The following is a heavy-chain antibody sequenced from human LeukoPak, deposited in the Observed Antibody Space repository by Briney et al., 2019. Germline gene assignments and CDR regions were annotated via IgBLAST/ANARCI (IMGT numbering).Heavy chain of an antibody. CDR1: GGSISSYY. J-gene: IGHJ5*02. D-gene: IGHD4-11*01. Sequence: SETLSLTCTVSGGSISSYYWSWIRQPPGKGLEWIGYIYYSGSTNYNPSLKSRVTISVDTSKNQFSLKLSSVTAADTAAYYCARDRNSNGWFDPWGQGTLVTVSS. CDR2: IYYSGST. V-gene: IGHV4-59*01. CDR3: ARDRNSNGWFDP.